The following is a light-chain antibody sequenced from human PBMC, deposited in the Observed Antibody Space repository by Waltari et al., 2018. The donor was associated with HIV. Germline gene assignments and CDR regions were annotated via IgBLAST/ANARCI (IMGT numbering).Light chain of an antibody. CDR1: QSVSSN. CDR2: GAS. J-gene: IGKJ2*01. CDR3: QQYNNWPPMYT. Sequence: VMTQSPATLSVSPGERATLSCRASQSVSSNLAWYQQKPGQAPRLLIYGASTRATGIPARFSGSGSGTEFTLTISSLQSEDFAVYYCQQYNNWPPMYTFGQGTKLEIK. V-gene: IGKV3-15*01.